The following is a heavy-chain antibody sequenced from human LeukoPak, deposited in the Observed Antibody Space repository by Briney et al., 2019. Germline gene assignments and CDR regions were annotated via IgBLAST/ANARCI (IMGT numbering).Heavy chain of an antibody. Sequence: PGGSLRLSCEASGFTFSSYSMNWVRQAPGKGLEWVSSISSSSSYIYYADSVKGRFAISRDNAKNSLYLQMSSLRAEDTAVYYCARDGYGRLLTGDYGMDVWGQGTTVTVSS. V-gene: IGHV3-21*01. J-gene: IGHJ6*02. CDR1: GFTFSSYS. CDR2: ISSSSSYI. D-gene: IGHD3-9*01. CDR3: ARDGYGRLLTGDYGMDV.